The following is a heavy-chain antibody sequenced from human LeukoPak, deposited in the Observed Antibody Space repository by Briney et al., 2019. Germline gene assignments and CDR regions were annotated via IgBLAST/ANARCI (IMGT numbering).Heavy chain of an antibody. CDR3: ARNMVRGVIITSNWFDP. CDR1: GYTFTSYD. D-gene: IGHD3-10*01. V-gene: IGHV1-8*01. J-gene: IGHJ5*02. Sequence: ASVKVSCKASGYTFTSYDINWVRQATGQGLEWMGWMSPNSGNTGYAQKFQGRVTMTRNTSISTAYMELSSLRSEDTAVYYCARNMVRGVIITSNWFDPWGQGTLVTVSS. CDR2: MSPNSGNT.